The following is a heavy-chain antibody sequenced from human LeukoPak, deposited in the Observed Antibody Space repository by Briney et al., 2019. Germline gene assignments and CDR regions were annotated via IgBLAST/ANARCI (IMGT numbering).Heavy chain of an antibody. J-gene: IGHJ4*02. CDR1: GFTFSDYW. CDR3: ARGPNYGSRSDYFDY. V-gene: IGHV3-7*03. D-gene: IGHD3-10*01. CDR2: MKEDGSEK. Sequence: PGGSLRLSCAASGFTFSDYWMNWVRQAPGKGLEWVANMKEDGSEKYCVDCVKGRFTISRDNAKNSLYLQMNSLRVEDTAVYYCARGPNYGSRSDYFDYWAREPWSPSPQ.